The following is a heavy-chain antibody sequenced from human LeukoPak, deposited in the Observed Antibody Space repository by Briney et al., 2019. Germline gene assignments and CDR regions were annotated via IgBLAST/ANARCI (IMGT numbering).Heavy chain of an antibody. V-gene: IGHV3-9*03. CDR3: VKGTASGLFDY. Sequence: GGSLRLSCAASGFTFDDYAMHWVRQAPGKGLEWVSGISWNSGSIGYADSVKGRFTISRDNAKNSLYLQMNSLRAEDMALYYCVKGTASGLFDYWGQGTLVTVSS. J-gene: IGHJ4*02. CDR1: GFTFDDYA. D-gene: IGHD3-22*01. CDR2: ISWNSGSI.